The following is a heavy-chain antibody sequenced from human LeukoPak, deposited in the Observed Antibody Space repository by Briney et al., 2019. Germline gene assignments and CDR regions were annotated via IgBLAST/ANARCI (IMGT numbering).Heavy chain of an antibody. J-gene: IGHJ4*02. Sequence: APVKVSRKASGYTFTTYGFSWVRQAPGQGLEWMGKINPSGGSTSYAQKFQGRVTMTRDTSTSTVYMELSSLRSEDTAVYYCSRGEYDILTGSIAPPDYWGQGTLVTVSS. CDR2: INPSGGST. CDR1: GYTFTTYG. CDR3: SRGEYDILTGSIAPPDY. V-gene: IGHV1-46*01. D-gene: IGHD3-9*01.